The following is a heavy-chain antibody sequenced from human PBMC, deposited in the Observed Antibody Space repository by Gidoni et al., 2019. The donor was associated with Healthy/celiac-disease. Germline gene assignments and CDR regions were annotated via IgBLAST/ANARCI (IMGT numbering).Heavy chain of an antibody. V-gene: IGHV3-30*04. J-gene: IGHJ4*02. CDR1: GFPFSSYA. CDR3: ARDLGGLQSPYYFDY. CDR2: ISDDGSNK. D-gene: IGHD3-16*01. Sequence: QLVDSGGGVVQPGRSLSLSCAAPGFPFSSYAMHWVPQAPGKGLEWVSVISDDGSNKYYADSVKGRFTISRDNSKNTLYLQMNSLRAEDTAVYYCARDLGGLQSPYYFDYWGQGTLVTVSS.